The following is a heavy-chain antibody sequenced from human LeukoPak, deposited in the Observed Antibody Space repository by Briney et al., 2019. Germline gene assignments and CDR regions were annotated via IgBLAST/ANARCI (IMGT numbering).Heavy chain of an antibody. V-gene: IGHV4-39*07. D-gene: IGHD3-10*01. CDR2: IYYSGST. CDR3: ARGGEALDY. J-gene: IGHJ4*02. CDR1: GGSISSYY. Sequence: SETLSLTCTVSGGSISSYYWSWIRQPPGKGLEWIGSIYYSGSTYYNPSLKSRVTISVDTSKNQFSLKLSSVTAADTAVYYCARGGEALDYWGQGTLVTVSS.